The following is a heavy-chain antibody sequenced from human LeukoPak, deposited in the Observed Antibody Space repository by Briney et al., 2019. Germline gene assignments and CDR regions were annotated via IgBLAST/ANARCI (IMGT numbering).Heavy chain of an antibody. CDR2: INHSGST. J-gene: IGHJ3*02. CDR1: GGSFSGYY. V-gene: IGHV4-34*01. D-gene: IGHD3-22*01. Sequence: SETLSLTCAVYGGSFSGYYWSWIRQPPGKGLEWIGEINHSGSTNYNPSLKSRVTISVDTSKNQFSLKLSSVTAADTAVYYCARGRFMYYDSSGYYYDAFDIWGQGTMVTVSS. CDR3: ARGRFMYYDSSGYYYDAFDI.